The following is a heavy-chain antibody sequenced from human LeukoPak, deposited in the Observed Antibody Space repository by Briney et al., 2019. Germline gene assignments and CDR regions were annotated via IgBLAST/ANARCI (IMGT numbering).Heavy chain of an antibody. D-gene: IGHD3-22*01. Sequence: ASVKVSRKASGYTFTGSYIHWVRQAPGQGLDWMGWINPKSGGTKYAQKFHGRVTMTRDTSINTAYMELTSLRSDDTAVYFCARGQEYYYDSSGYYSFDYWGQGTLVTVSS. J-gene: IGHJ4*02. CDR1: GYTFTGSY. CDR2: INPKSGGT. CDR3: ARGQEYYYDSSGYYSFDY. V-gene: IGHV1-2*02.